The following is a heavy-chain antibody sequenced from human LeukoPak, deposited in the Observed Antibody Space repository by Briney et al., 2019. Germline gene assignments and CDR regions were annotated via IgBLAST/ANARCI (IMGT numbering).Heavy chain of an antibody. Sequence: SETLSLTCAVSGGSISSSNWWSWVRQPPGKGLEWIGYIYHSGSTYYNPSLKSRVTISVDRSKNQFSLKLSSVTAADTAVYYCASLWFGESTWGQGTLVTVSS. CDR3: ASLWFGEST. D-gene: IGHD3-10*01. V-gene: IGHV4-4*02. CDR2: IYHSGST. CDR1: GGSISSSNW. J-gene: IGHJ5*02.